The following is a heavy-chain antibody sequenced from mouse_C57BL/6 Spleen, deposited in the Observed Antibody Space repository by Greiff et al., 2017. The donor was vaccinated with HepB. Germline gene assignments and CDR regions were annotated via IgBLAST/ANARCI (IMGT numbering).Heavy chain of an antibody. CDR2: ISDGGSYT. D-gene: IGHD2-3*01. V-gene: IGHV5-4*01. CDR1: GFTFSSYA. J-gene: IGHJ2*01. Sequence: EVQVVESGGGLVKPGGSLKLSCAASGFTFSSYAMSWVRQTPEKRLEWVATISDGGSYTYYPDNVKGRFTISRDNAKNNLYLQMSHLKSEDTAMYYCARKGWDGYYASFDYWGQGTTLTVSS. CDR3: ARKGWDGYYASFDY.